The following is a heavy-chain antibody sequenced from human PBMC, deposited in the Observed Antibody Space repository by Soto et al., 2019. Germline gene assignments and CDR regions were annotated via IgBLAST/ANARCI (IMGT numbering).Heavy chain of an antibody. V-gene: IGHV4-61*08. CDR3: AREIVTAGGNNYFDP. Sequence: SETLSLTCTVSGGSISSGDYYWSWVRQSPGRGLEWIGNVYHTGDTNFNPSLQSRVTFSVDKSNNQFSLRLTSVTAADTAVYFCAREIVTAGGNNYFDPWGPGTLVTVSS. CDR1: GGSISSGDYY. CDR2: VYHTGDT. D-gene: IGHD2-21*02. J-gene: IGHJ5*02.